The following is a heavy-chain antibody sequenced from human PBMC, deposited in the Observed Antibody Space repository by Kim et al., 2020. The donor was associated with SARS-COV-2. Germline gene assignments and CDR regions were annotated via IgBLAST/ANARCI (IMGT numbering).Heavy chain of an antibody. CDR3: ARVSVDLRLGELSSYYFDY. CDR2: IYYSGNT. J-gene: IGHJ4*02. D-gene: IGHD3-16*02. CDR1: GGSISSGGYY. V-gene: IGHV4-31*03. Sequence: SETLSLTCTVSGGSISSGGYYWSWIRQHPGKGLEWIGYIYYSGNTYYNPSLKSRVTISVDTSKNQFSLKLSSVTAADTAVYYCARVSVDLRLGELSSYYFDYWGQGTLVTVSS.